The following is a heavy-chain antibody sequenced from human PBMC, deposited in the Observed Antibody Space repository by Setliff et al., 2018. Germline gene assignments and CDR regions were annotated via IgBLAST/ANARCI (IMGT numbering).Heavy chain of an antibody. V-gene: IGHV3-21*01. CDR2: ISSTSTYI. Sequence: GGSLRLSCVASRFTFSSYYTNWVRQAPGKGLEWVSSISSTSTYIYYADSVKGRFTISRDNARNSLYLQMNSLRAEDTAVYYCARAPFSSGWYGGWEYYFDYWGQGTQVTVSS. D-gene: IGHD6-19*01. CDR3: ARAPFSSGWYGGWEYYFDY. J-gene: IGHJ4*02. CDR1: RFTFSSYY.